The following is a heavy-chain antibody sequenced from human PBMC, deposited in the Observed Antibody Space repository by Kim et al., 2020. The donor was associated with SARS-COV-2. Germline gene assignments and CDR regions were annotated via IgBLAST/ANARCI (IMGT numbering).Heavy chain of an antibody. V-gene: IGHV3-30*03. CDR1: GFTFSSYG. J-gene: IGHJ6*02. D-gene: IGHD1-7*01. Sequence: GGSLRLSCAASGFTFSSYGMHWVRQAPGKGLEWVAVISYDGSNKYYADSVKGRFTISRDNSKNTLYLQMNSLRAEDTAVYYCYITGTTNRDYYYGMDVWGQGTTVTVSS. CDR2: ISYDGSNK. CDR3: YITGTTNRDYYYGMDV.